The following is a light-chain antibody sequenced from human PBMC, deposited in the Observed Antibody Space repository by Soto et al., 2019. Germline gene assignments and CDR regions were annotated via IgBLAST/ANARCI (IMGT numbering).Light chain of an antibody. CDR3: QQYGSPLLLT. V-gene: IGKV3-20*01. Sequence: EIVLTQSPGTLSLSPGERATLSCRASQSVSSSYLAWYQQKPGQAPRLLIYGASSRATGIPARFSGSGSGTDFTLTISRLEPEDFAVYYCQQYGSPLLLTFGGGTKVEIK. J-gene: IGKJ4*01. CDR1: QSVSSSY. CDR2: GAS.